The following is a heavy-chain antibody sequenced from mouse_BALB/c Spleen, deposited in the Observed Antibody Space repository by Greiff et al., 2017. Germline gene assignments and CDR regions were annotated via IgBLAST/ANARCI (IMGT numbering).Heavy chain of an antibody. CDR3: ARRGGYPDFYYAMDY. V-gene: IGHV5-17*02. CDR1: GFTFSSFG. CDR2: ISSGSSTI. Sequence: EVQVVESGGGLVQPGGSRKLSCAASGFTFSSFGMHWVRQAPEKGLEWVAYISSGSSTIYYADTVKGRFTISRDNPKNTLFLQMTSLRSEDTAMYYCARRGGYPDFYYAMDYWGQGTSVTVSS. J-gene: IGHJ4*01. D-gene: IGHD2-2*01.